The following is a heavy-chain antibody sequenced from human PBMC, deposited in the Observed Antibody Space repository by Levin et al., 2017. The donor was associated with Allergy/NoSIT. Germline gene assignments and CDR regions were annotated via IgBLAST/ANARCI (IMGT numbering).Heavy chain of an antibody. Sequence: PSQTLSLTCTVSGGSISSYYWSWIRQPPGKGLEWIGYIYYSGSSNYNPSLKSRVSISLDTSKNQFSLKLSSVTAADTAVYYCARLTAVTTYCDYFDYWGQGTLVTVSS. J-gene: IGHJ4*02. D-gene: IGHD4-17*01. V-gene: IGHV4-59*08. CDR2: IYYSGSS. CDR3: ARLTAVTTYCDYFDY. CDR1: GGSISSYY.